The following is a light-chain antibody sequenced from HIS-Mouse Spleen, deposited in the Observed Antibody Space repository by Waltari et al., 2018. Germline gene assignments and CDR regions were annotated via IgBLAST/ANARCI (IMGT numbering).Light chain of an antibody. J-gene: IGLJ2*01. CDR2: EDS. CDR1: ALTKKY. CDR3: YSTDSSGNHRV. V-gene: IGLV3-10*01. Sequence: SYELTQPPSVSVYPGQTARITRPGDALTKKYAYWYQQKSGQAPVLVIYEDSKRPSGIPERFSGSSSGTMATLTISGAQVEDEADYYCYSTDSSGNHRVFGGGTKLTVL.